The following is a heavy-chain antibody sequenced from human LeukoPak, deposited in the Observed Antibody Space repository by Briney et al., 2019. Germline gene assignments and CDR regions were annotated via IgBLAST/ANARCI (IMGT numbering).Heavy chain of an antibody. CDR1: GFTFSGYS. J-gene: IGHJ3*02. Sequence: GGSLRPSCAASGFTFSGYSMNWVRQAPGKGLEWVSSISSSSSYIYYADSVKGRFTISRDNAKNSLYLQMNSLRAEDTAVYYCARSREGSSSWPDAFDIWGQGTMVTVSS. CDR3: ARSREGSSSWPDAFDI. CDR2: ISSSSSYI. V-gene: IGHV3-21*01. D-gene: IGHD6-13*01.